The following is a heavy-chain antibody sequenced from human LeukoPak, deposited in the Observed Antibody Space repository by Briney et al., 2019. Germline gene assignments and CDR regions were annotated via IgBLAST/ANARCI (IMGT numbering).Heavy chain of an antibody. CDR1: GFTFSDLT. CDR2: IRGSGVSI. CDR3: GKGTSGVTASDF. J-gene: IGHJ4*02. V-gene: IGHV3-23*01. Sequence: GGSLRLSCTASGFTFSDLTMSWVRQAPGKGLEWVSRIRGSGVSIYYADSVKGRFTISRDNSKNTLYLQMNSLRAEDTAVYYCGKGTSGVTASDFWGQGTLVTVSS. D-gene: IGHD1-14*01.